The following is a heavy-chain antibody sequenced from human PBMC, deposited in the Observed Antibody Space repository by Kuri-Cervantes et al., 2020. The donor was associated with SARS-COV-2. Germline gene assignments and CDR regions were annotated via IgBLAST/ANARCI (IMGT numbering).Heavy chain of an antibody. D-gene: IGHD2-21*02. CDR3: ARAYCGGDCEFDY. CDR1: GFTFGSYV. J-gene: IGHJ4*02. V-gene: IGHV3-23*01. Sequence: GGSLRLSCAASGFTFGSYVMNWVRQAPGKGLEWVSTISVSGGSTYYADSVKGRFTTSRDSSENTLYLQMNSLRAEDTAVYYCARAYCGGDCEFDYWGQGTLVTVSS. CDR2: ISVSGGST.